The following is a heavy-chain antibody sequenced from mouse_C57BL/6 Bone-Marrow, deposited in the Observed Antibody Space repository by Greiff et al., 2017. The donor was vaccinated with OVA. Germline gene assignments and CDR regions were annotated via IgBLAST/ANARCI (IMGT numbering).Heavy chain of an antibody. D-gene: IGHD1-1*01. V-gene: IGHV1-63*01. J-gene: IGHJ1*03. CDR1: GYTFTNYW. CDR2: IYPGGGYT. Sequence: VQLVESGAELVRPGTSVKMSCKASGYTFTNYWIGWAKQRPGHGLEWIGDIYPGGGYTNYNEKFKGKATLTADKSSSTAYMQFSSLTSEDSAIYYCARGGYGRGYWYFDVWGTGTTVTVSS. CDR3: ARGGYGRGYWYFDV.